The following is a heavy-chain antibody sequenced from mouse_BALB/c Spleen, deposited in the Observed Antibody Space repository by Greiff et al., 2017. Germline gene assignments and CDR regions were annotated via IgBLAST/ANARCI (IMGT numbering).Heavy chain of an antibody. CDR1: GYTFTSYW. Sequence: QVQLQQSGAELARPGASVKLSCKASGYTFTSYWMQWVKQRPGQGLEWIGAIYPGDGDTRYTQKFKGKATLTADKSSSTAYMQLSSLASEDSAVYYCARFPNYYGSSYFSTFDVWGAGTTVTVSS. V-gene: IGHV1-87*01. CDR3: ARFPNYYGSSYFSTFDV. D-gene: IGHD1-1*01. CDR2: IYPGDGDT. J-gene: IGHJ1*01.